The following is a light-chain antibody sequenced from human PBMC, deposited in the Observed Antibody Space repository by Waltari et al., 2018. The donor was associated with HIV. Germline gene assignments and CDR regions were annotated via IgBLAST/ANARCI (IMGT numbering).Light chain of an antibody. CDR2: CAS. Sequence: DIVMTQSPDSLVVSLGERATINCKSSQSVLYSSSSKNYLAWYQQKPGQSPKLLIYCASSRESGFPDRFSGGGSGTDFTLTISSLQAEDVAVYYCQQYYSLPFTFGPGTKVDIK. V-gene: IGKV4-1*01. J-gene: IGKJ3*01. CDR3: QQYYSLPFT. CDR1: QSVLYSSSSKNY.